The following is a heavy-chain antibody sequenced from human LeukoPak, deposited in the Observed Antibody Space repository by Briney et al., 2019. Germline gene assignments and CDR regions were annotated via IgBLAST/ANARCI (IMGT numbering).Heavy chain of an antibody. J-gene: IGHJ4*02. CDR1: GGSISTYY. CDR3: ARVTGGSYSLADFDY. CDR2: IYYTGST. V-gene: IGHV4-59*01. Sequence: PSETLSLTCTVSGGSISTYYWSWIRQPPGKGLDWIGFIYYTGSTNYNPSLKSRVIISLDTSKNQFSLKLTSVTAADTAVYYCARVTGGSYSLADFDYWGQGTLVTVSS. D-gene: IGHD1-26*01.